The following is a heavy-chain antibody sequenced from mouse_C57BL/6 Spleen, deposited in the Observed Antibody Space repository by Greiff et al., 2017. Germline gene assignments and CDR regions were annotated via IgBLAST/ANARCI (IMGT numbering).Heavy chain of an antibody. CDR3: ARGRGGLYWYFDV. J-gene: IGHJ1*03. CDR2: INYDGSST. CDR1: GFTFSDYY. Sequence: EVKLVESEGGLVQPGSSMKLSCTASGFTFSDYYMAWVRQVPEKGLEWVANINYDGSSTYYLDSLKSRFIISRDNEKNILYLKMSSLKSEDAAAYYCARGRGGLYWYFDVWGTGTTVTVSS. V-gene: IGHV5-16*01.